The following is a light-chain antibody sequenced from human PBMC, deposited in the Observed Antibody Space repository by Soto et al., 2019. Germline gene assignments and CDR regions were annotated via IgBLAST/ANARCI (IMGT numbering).Light chain of an antibody. J-gene: IGKJ1*01. CDR1: QTISSW. CDR3: QQYNSYST. V-gene: IGKV1-5*01. CDR2: DAS. Sequence: DIQMPQSPSTLSGSVGDRVTITCRPSQTISSWLAWYQQKPGKAPKLLVYDASSLESGVPSRFSGSGSGTEFTLTISSLQPDDFATYYCQQYNSYSTFGQGTKVDIK.